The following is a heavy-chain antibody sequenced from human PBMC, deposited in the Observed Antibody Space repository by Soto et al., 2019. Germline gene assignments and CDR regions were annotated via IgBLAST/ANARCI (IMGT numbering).Heavy chain of an antibody. V-gene: IGHV2-5*02. CDR3: AHIRLAAAGGGGYYYYYGMDV. D-gene: IGHD6-13*01. Sequence: QITLKESGPTLVKPTQTLTLTCTFSGFSLSTSGVGVGWIRQPPGKALEWLALIYWDDDKRYSPSLKSRLTITKDTSKNQVVLTMTNMDPVDTATYYCAHIRLAAAGGGGYYYYYGMDVWGQGTTVTVSS. J-gene: IGHJ6*02. CDR2: IYWDDDK. CDR1: GFSLSTSGVG.